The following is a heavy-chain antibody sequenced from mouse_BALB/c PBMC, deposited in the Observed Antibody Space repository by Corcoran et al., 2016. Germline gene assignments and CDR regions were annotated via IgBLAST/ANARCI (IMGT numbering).Heavy chain of an antibody. J-gene: IGHJ2*01. D-gene: IGHD2-5*01. CDR3: ARWSSNYGYFFDN. CDR2: INTYTGET. V-gene: IGHV9-3-1*01. CDR1: GDTFTNNG. Sequence: QIQLVQAGPERKKPAETVKISCKASGDTFTNNGMNWVKQAPGKGLKWMGWINTYTGETTYADDFKGRFAFSLETSASTAYLQINNLKNEDTATYFCARWSSNYGYFFDNWGQGTTLTVSS.